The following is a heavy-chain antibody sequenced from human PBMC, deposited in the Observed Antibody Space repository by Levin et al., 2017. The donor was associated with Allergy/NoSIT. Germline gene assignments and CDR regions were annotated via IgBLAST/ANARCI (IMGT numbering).Heavy chain of an antibody. CDR2: ISGNNGRA. V-gene: IGHV3-23*01. Sequence: GGSLRLSCAASGFSFSTYDMSWVRQAPGKGLEWVSDISGNNGRAYYADSVKGRFTISRDDSKNTLYLQMNSLRAEDTAVYYCAKLDSGWSHFDHWGQGALVTVSS. D-gene: IGHD6-19*01. CDR3: AKLDSGWSHFDH. J-gene: IGHJ4*02. CDR1: GFSFSTYD.